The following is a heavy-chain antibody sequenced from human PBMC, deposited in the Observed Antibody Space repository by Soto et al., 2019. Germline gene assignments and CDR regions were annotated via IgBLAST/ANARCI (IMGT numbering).Heavy chain of an antibody. CDR2: ITSSNSYI. D-gene: IGHD6-6*01. V-gene: IGHV3-21*01. Sequence: GSLRLSFAAYGFTFSIYSMNWVRQAPGKGLEWVSSITSSNSYIYYADSVKGRFTISRDNAKNSLYLQMNGLRAEDTAIYYCARDEEARPYFYGMDVWGQGTTVTVSS. CDR3: ARDEEARPYFYGMDV. CDR1: GFTFSIYS. J-gene: IGHJ6*02.